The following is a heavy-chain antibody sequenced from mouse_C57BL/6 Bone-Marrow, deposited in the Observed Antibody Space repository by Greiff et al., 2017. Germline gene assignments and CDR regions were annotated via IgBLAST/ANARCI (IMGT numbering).Heavy chain of an antibody. CDR1: GFNIKNTY. Sequence: VQLQQSVAELVRPGASVKLSCTASGFNIKNTYMHWVKQRPEPGLEWIGRIDTANGNPKSAPKFPGKATLTADTSSNTAYLQLSSLTSEDTASYDCARSGLRRYCAMDYWGQGTSVTVSS. V-gene: IGHV14-3*01. CDR3: ARSGLRRYCAMDY. D-gene: IGHD2-2*01. J-gene: IGHJ4*01. CDR2: IDTANGNP.